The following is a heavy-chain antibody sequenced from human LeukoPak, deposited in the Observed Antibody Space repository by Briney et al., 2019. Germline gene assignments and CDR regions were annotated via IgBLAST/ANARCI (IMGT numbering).Heavy chain of an antibody. D-gene: IGHD3-22*01. CDR3: ARVKDSSGYYSWGY. J-gene: IGHJ4*02. V-gene: IGHV4-38-2*01. CDR1: GYSISSGYY. CDR2: IYHSGST. Sequence: KPSETLSLTCAVSGYSISSGYYWGWTRQPPGKGLEWIGSIYHSGSTYYNPSLKSRVTISVDTSKNQFSLKLSSVTAADTAVYYCARVKDSSGYYSWGYWGQGTLVTVSS.